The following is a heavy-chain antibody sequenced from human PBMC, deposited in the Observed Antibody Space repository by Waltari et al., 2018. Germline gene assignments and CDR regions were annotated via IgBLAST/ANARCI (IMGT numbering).Heavy chain of an antibody. Sequence: QVQLVQSGAEVKKPGASVKVSCKVSGYTLTELSMHWVRQAPGKGLEWMGGFDPEDGETIYAQKFQGRVTMTRDTSASTAYMELSSLRSEDTAVYYCALIAVAGRTGGMDVWGQGTTVTVSS. CDR1: GYTLTELS. V-gene: IGHV1-24*01. CDR3: ALIAVAGRTGGMDV. D-gene: IGHD6-19*01. CDR2: FDPEDGET. J-gene: IGHJ6*02.